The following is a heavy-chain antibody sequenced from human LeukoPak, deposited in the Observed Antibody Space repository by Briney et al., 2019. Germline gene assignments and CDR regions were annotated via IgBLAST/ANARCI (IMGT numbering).Heavy chain of an antibody. CDR1: GGTFSSYA. CDR2: ISAYNGNT. J-gene: IGHJ6*03. CDR3: ARGWGSVTTSDYYYMDV. D-gene: IGHD4-17*01. V-gene: IGHV1-18*01. Sequence: ASVKVSCKASGGTFSSYATSWVRQAPGQGLEWMGWISAYNGNTNYAQKLQGRVTMTTDTSTSTAYMELRSLRSDDTAVYYCARGWGSVTTSDYYYMDVWGKGTTVTVSS.